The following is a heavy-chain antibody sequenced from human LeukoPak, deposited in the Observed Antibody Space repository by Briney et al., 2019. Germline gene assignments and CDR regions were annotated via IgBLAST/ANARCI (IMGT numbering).Heavy chain of an antibody. D-gene: IGHD6-13*01. CDR3: ARSSAAGTFDY. V-gene: IGHV3-13*01. Sequence: SGGSLRLSCAASGFTFNSYDMHWVRQATGKGLEWVSGIGTVGDTYYPGSVKGRFTISRENAKNSLYLQMNSLRAGDTAVYYCARSSAAGTFDYWGQGTLVTVSS. CDR1: GFTFNSYD. CDR2: IGTVGDT. J-gene: IGHJ4*02.